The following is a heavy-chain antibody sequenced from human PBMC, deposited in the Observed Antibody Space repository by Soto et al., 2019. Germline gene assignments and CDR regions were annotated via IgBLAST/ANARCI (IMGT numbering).Heavy chain of an antibody. Sequence: LRLSCAASGFTFSSYDMHWVRQATGKGLEWVSAIGTAGDTYYPGSVKGRFTISRENAKNSLYLQMNSLRAGDTAVYYCARLRRELDAFDIWRQGTMVTVSS. CDR2: IGTAGDT. J-gene: IGHJ3*02. V-gene: IGHV3-13*01. CDR3: ARLRRELDAFDI. D-gene: IGHD1-26*01. CDR1: GFTFSSYD.